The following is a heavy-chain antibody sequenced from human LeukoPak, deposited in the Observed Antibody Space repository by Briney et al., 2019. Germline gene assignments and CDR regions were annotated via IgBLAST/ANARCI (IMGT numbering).Heavy chain of an antibody. CDR2: SIPLLDIS. CDR1: GDTFNNYA. CDR3: VRSAVTGHFDY. J-gene: IGHJ4*02. Sequence: ASVKVSCKTSGDTFNNYAISWVRQAPGQGLEWMGRSIPLLDISNYAQKFQARVTITTDKSTTTVYMEVSSLRPDDTALYYCVRSAVTGHFDYWGQGTLVAVSS. D-gene: IGHD6-19*01. V-gene: IGHV1-69*04.